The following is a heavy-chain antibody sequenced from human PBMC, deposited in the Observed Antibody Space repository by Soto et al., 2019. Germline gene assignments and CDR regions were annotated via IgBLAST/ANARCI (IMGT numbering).Heavy chain of an antibody. CDR3: ARDSGEWELPHYFDY. V-gene: IGHV1-18*01. CDR2: ISAYNGNT. D-gene: IGHD1-26*01. Sequence: VASVKVSCKASGYTFTSYGISWVRQAPEQGLEWMGWISAYNGNTNYAQKLQGRVTMTTDTSTSTAYMELRSLRSDDTAVYYCARDSGEWELPHYFDYWGQGTLVTVSS. J-gene: IGHJ4*02. CDR1: GYTFTSYG.